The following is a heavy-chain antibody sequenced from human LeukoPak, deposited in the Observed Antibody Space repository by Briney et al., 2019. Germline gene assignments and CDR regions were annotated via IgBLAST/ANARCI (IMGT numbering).Heavy chain of an antibody. Sequence: ASAKVSCKVSGYTLTELSMHWVRQAPGKGLEWMGGFDPEDGETIYAQKFQGRVTMTEDISTDTAYMELSSLRSEDTAVYYCASLVTAIRGVDWFDPWGQGTLVTVSS. J-gene: IGHJ5*02. CDR3: ASLVTAIRGVDWFDP. CDR1: GYTLTELS. D-gene: IGHD2-21*02. CDR2: FDPEDGET. V-gene: IGHV1-24*01.